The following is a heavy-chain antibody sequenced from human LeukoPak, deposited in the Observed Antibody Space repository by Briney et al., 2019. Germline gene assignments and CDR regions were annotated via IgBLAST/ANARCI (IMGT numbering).Heavy chain of an antibody. D-gene: IGHD3-16*02. V-gene: IGHV3-30-3*01. CDR3: ARSLPYDYVWGSYRYQGYFDY. Sequence: QPGRSLRLSCAASGFTFSSYAMHWVRQAPGKGLEWVAVISYDGSNKYYADSVKGRFTISRDNSKNTLYLQMNSLRAEDTAVYYCARSLPYDYVWGSYRYQGYFDYWGQGTLVTVSS. CDR1: GFTFSSYA. CDR2: ISYDGSNK. J-gene: IGHJ4*02.